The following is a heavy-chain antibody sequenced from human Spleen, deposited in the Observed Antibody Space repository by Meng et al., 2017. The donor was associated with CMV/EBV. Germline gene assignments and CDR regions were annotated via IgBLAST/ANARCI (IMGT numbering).Heavy chain of an antibody. V-gene: IGHV3-49*04. CDR1: GFTFGDYA. D-gene: IGHD1-1*01. J-gene: IGHJ4*02. CDR2: IRSKAYGGTT. CDR3: TRSLYNWNDGLDY. Sequence: GESLKISCTASGFTFGDYAMSWVRQAPGKGLEWVGFIRSKAYGGTTEYAASVKGRFTISRDDSKSIAYLQMNSLKTEDTAVYYCTRSLYNWNDGLDYWGQGTLVTVSS.